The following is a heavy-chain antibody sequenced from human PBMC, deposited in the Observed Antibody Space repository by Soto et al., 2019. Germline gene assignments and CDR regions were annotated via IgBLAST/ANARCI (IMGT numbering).Heavy chain of an antibody. J-gene: IGHJ6*02. V-gene: IGHV3-23*01. CDR3: AKDGGFLTYNMDV. CDR1: GFAFTNYA. CDR2: ISGSGGAA. Sequence: LRLSCAASGFAFTNYAMNWVRQAPGKGLEWVSVISGSGGAAYYAGSVKGRFTISRDNSKNTLYLQMNSLRAEDTALYYCAKDGGFLTYNMDVWGQGTTVTVSS. D-gene: IGHD3-3*01.